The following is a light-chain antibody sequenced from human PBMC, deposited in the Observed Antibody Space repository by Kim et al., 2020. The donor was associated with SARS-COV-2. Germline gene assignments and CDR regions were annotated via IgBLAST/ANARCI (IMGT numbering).Light chain of an antibody. J-gene: IGKJ4*01. Sequence: SASTGNRVTIPCRASQRMSSYLAWYQQKPGKAHKLLIYAASTLQSGVPSRFSGSGSGTDFTLTIRCLQSEDFATYYCQQYYSYPHTFGGGTKLEI. CDR2: AAS. CDR1: QRMSSY. CDR3: QQYYSYPHT. V-gene: IGKV1-8*01.